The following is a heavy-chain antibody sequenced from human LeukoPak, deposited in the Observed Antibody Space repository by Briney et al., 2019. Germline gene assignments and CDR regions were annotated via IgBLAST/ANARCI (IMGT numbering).Heavy chain of an antibody. CDR3: AKGSYYCSDSCPQYYYYMDV. CDR1: GFTFSRHG. CDR2: IRYDGIDR. J-gene: IGHJ6*03. D-gene: IGHD2-15*01. Sequence: GGPLRLSCAASGFTFSRHGMHGVPQAPGKAREGVAFIRYDGIDRYSADSVNGRFTISRDNSQNTRYLQMNGLRPEDTALYYCAKGSYYCSDSCPQYYYYMDVWGKGTTVIVSS. V-gene: IGHV3-30*02.